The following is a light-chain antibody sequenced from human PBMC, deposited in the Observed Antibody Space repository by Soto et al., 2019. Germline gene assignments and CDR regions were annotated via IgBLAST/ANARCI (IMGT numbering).Light chain of an antibody. CDR3: LQDYNYPRT. CDR2: ATS. Sequence: IQMTQSPSSVSASVGDRVTMTCRASQGIRKDLAWYQQKPGKAPKLLIYATSSLQSGVPSRFSGSGSGRDFTLTISSLQPEDFATYYCLQDYNYPRTFGQGTKVDIK. CDR1: QGIRKD. J-gene: IGKJ1*01. V-gene: IGKV1-6*01.